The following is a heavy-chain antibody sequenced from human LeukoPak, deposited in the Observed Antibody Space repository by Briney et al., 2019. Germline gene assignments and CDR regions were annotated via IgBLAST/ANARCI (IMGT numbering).Heavy chain of an antibody. CDR3: ARSNVAGSVSYLYGMDV. CDR1: GFTIGNYA. V-gene: IGHV3-30*04. Sequence: PGGSLRLSCSASGFTIGNYAMNWVRRAPGKGLEWVSLILDDGSSEYYADSVKGRFSISSDTSKNTLDLQMDSLRPEDTAAYYCARSNVAGSVSYLYGMDVWGQGTTVIVSS. D-gene: IGHD6-19*01. CDR2: ILDDGSSE. J-gene: IGHJ6*02.